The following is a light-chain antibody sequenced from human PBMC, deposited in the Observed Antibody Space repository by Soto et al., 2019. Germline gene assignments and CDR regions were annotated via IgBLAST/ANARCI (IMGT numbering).Light chain of an antibody. CDR2: GAS. J-gene: IGKJ2*01. CDR3: LQYASSPFT. Sequence: EIVLTQSPGTLSLSPGERATLSCRASRSVTSNYLGWYQQKPGQAPRLLIYGASSRSTGIPDRFSGSGSVTDFPLPVSRLEPEDIALYYCLQYASSPFTFGQVKKLEI. CDR1: RSVTSNY. V-gene: IGKV3-20*01.